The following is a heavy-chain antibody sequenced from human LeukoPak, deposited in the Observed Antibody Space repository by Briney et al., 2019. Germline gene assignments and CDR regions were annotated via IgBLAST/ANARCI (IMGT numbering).Heavy chain of an antibody. D-gene: IGHD4-17*01. CDR1: GFTFSSYD. Sequence: GGSLRLSCAASGFTFSSYDMNWVRQAPGKGLEWVSYISTISSTKYYADSVKGRFTISRNNAKNSLYLQMNSLRDEDTAVYYCARGKIGYYYGDYDGYWGQGTLVTVSS. CDR3: ARGKIGYYYGDYDGY. V-gene: IGHV3-48*02. CDR2: ISTISSTK. J-gene: IGHJ4*02.